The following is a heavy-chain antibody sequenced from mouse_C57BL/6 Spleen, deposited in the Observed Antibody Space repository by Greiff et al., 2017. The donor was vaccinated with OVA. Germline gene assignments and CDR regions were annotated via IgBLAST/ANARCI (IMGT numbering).Heavy chain of an antibody. Sequence: EVQVVESGPELVKPGASVKISCKASGYSFTDYNMNWVKQSNGKSLEWIGVINPNYGTTSYNQKFKGKATLTVDQSSSTAYMQLNSLTSEDSAVYYCARIYYGNYPLFDYAMDYWGQGTSVTVSS. CDR3: ARIYYGNYPLFDYAMDY. CDR2: INPNYGTT. CDR1: GYSFTDYN. D-gene: IGHD2-1*01. J-gene: IGHJ4*01. V-gene: IGHV1-39*01.